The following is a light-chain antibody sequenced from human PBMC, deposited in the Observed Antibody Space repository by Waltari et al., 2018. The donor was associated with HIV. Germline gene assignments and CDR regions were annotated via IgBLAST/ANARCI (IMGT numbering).Light chain of an antibody. V-gene: IGLV2-23*02. CDR1: SRGVGNYNL. CDR3: FAYVGSSLWV. J-gene: IGLJ3*02. CDR2: EVT. Sequence: QSVLTQPASVSGSPGQSITISCTGTSRGVGNYNLVSWYQQHPGQAPKPIIYEVTERPSAFSNRFSGFKSANRAPRTISGVQAEDEADEYCFAYVGSSLWVFGGGTKRTVL.